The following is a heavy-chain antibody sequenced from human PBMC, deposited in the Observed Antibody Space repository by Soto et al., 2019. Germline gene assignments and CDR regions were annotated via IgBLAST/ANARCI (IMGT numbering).Heavy chain of an antibody. J-gene: IGHJ4*02. CDR2: IYYSGST. D-gene: IGHD3-22*01. CDR1: GGSISSGDYY. V-gene: IGHV4-61*08. Sequence: SETLSLTCTVSGGSISSGDYYWSWIRQPPGKGLEWIGYIYYSGSTNYNPSLKSRVTISVDTSKNQFSLKLSSVTAADTAVYYCARIKHYYDSSGYYSRGDYFDYWGQGTLVTVS. CDR3: ARIKHYYDSSGYYSRGDYFDY.